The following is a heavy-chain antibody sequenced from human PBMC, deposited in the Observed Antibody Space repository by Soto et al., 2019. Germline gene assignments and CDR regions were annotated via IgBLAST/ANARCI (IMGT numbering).Heavy chain of an antibody. V-gene: IGHV3-23*01. J-gene: IGHJ4*02. D-gene: IGHD3-10*01. CDR1: GFTFSSYA. CDR3: ASDPYYYASGF. Sequence: EVQLLESGGGLVQPGGSLRLSCAASGFTFSSYAMSWVRQAPGKGLEWVSAISGSGTITYYADSVKGRFTVSRDNAKNSLYLQMNDLRAEDTAVYYCASDPYYYASGFWGPGTLVTVSS. CDR2: ISGSGTIT.